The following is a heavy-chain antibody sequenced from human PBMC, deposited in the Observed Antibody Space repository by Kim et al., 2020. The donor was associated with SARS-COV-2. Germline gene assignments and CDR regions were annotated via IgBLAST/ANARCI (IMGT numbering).Heavy chain of an antibody. V-gene: IGHV3-21*01. CDR3: ARDLAYSERLYYYYGAM. CDR2: ISSSGAFI. D-gene: IGHD4-4*01. J-gene: IGHJ6*01. CDR1: GFTFGGHG. Sequence: GGSLRLSCAASGFTFGGHGMNWVRQAPGKGLEWVSSISSSGAFIYYADSVKGRFTISRDNAKNSLYLQLNSLRAEDTAVYYCARDLAYSERLYYYYGAM.